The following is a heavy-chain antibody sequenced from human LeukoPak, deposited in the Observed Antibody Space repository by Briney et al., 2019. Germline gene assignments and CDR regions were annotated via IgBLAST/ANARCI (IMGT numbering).Heavy chain of an antibody. J-gene: IGHJ4*02. CDR3: ARDGYYDSSGYYYDY. Sequence: PGGSLRLSCAASGFTFSSYSMNWVRQAPGKGLEGVSYISSSSSTIYYADSVKGRFTISRDNAKNSLYLQMNSLRDEDTAVYYCARDGYYDSSGYYYDYWGQGTLVTVSS. V-gene: IGHV3-48*02. CDR1: GFTFSSYS. CDR2: ISSSSSTI. D-gene: IGHD3-22*01.